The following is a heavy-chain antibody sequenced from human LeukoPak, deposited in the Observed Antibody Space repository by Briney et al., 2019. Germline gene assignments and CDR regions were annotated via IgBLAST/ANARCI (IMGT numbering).Heavy chain of an antibody. CDR2: INTSGST. J-gene: IGHJ5*02. Sequence: KPSETLSLTCTVSGGSISSYYWTWIRQSAGKGLEWIGRINTSGSTNYNSHLRSRVTRSVNTSKDQFSLNLTSVTAADAAVYACAREGGVPRWLDPWGQGTLVTVSS. D-gene: IGHD2-8*01. V-gene: IGHV4-4*07. CDR1: GGSISSYY. CDR3: AREGGVPRWLDP.